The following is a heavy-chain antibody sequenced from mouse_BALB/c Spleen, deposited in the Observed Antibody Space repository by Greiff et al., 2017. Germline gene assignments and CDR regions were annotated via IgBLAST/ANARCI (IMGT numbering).Heavy chain of an antibody. Sequence: VKLQESGPGLVAPSQSLSITCTVSGFSLTSYGVHWVRQPPGKGLEWLGVIWAGGSTNYNSALMSRLSISKDNSKSQVFLKMNSLQTDDTAMYCCARGGTGKAWFAYWGQGTLVTVSA. CDR1: GFSLTSYG. V-gene: IGHV2-9*02. CDR3: ARGGTGKAWFAY. CDR2: IWAGGST. J-gene: IGHJ3*01. D-gene: IGHD4-1*01.